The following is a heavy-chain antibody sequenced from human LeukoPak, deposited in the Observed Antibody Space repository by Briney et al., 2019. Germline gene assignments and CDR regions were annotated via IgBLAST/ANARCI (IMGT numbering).Heavy chain of an antibody. Sequence: ASVKVSCKASGGTFSSYAISWVRQAPGQGLEWMGGIIPIFGTANYAQKFQGRVTITADESTSTAYMELSSLRSEDTAVHYCARATYYSSNFDYWGQGTLVTVSS. V-gene: IGHV1-69*13. J-gene: IGHJ4*02. CDR2: IIPIFGTA. CDR3: ARATYYSSNFDY. D-gene: IGHD3-10*01. CDR1: GGTFSSYA.